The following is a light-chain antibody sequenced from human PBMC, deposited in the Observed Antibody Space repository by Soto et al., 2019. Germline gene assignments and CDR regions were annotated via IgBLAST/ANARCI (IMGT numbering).Light chain of an antibody. CDR2: DAS. CDR3: QHYGDSSWT. V-gene: IGKV3-15*01. J-gene: IGKJ1*01. CDR1: QSVGSN. Sequence: IVVTQSPATLSVSPGERVTLSCRASQSVGSNLAWYQQRPGQAPRLLIYDASTRATGIPDRFSGSGSGTEFTLTISSLQSEDFAVYFCQHYGDSSWTFGQGTRVEIK.